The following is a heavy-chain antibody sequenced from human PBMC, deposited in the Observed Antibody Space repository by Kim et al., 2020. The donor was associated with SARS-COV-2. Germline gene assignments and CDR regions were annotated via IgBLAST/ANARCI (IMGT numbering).Heavy chain of an antibody. CDR1: GYTFSSYA. J-gene: IGHJ6*02. CDR2: INTKTGNP. CDR3: ARVDTVMVKYYYYGLDV. V-gene: IGHV7-4-1*02. D-gene: IGHD5-18*01. Sequence: ASVKVSCKASGYTFSSYAMNWVRQAPGQGLEWMGWINTKTGNPTYAQGFTGRFVFSLDTSVSTAYLQISSLKADDTAVYYCARVDTVMVKYYYYGLDVWGQGTTVTVSS.